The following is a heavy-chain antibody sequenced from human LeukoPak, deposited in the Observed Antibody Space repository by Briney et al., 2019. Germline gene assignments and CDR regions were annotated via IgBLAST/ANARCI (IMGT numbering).Heavy chain of an antibody. D-gene: IGHD5-12*01. Sequence: PGGSLRLSCAASGFTFSDYDMSWIRQAPGKGLEGGSYISKSGSNIYYADSVKGRFTISRDNAKNSLYLQMNSLRAEDMALYYCAKDWKSSSLLVATTYFDYWGQGTLVTVSS. CDR2: ISKSGSNI. CDR3: AKDWKSSSLLVATTYFDY. V-gene: IGHV3-11*01. J-gene: IGHJ4*02. CDR1: GFTFSDYD.